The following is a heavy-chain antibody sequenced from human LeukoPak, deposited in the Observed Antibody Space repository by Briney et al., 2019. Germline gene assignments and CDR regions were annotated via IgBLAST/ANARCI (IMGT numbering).Heavy chain of an antibody. V-gene: IGHV3-53*01. CDR2: IYSGGST. Sequence: GGSLRLSCAASGFTVSSNYMSWVRQAPGKGLEWVSVIYSGGSTYYADSVKGRFAISGDNSKNTLYLQMNSLRAEDTAVYYCVQEGPRGLAFDIWGQGTKVTVSS. CDR3: VQEGPRGLAFDI. CDR1: GFTVSSNY. J-gene: IGHJ3*02.